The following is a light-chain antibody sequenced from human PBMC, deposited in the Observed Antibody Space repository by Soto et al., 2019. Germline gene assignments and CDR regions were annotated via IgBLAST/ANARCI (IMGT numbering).Light chain of an antibody. J-gene: IGKJ5*01. V-gene: IGKV1-12*01. CDR3: QQAYSLSIT. CDR1: QDISSR. Sequence: IHMTQSPSSVPASVGDRVTSSCRASQDISSRLAWYQQKPGKAPELLIYGASNLQSGVPSRFSGSGSGTEFTLTISGLQPEDFGTYYCQQAYSLSITFGQGTRLEIK. CDR2: GAS.